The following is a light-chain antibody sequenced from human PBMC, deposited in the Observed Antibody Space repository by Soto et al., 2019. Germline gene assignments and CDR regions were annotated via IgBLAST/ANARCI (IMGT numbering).Light chain of an antibody. CDR3: QQSYSDLWT. Sequence: DIQMTQSPSSLSASVGDRVIITCRASQSINSYLNWYHQKPGKAPKLLIYAASTLQSGVPSRFSGSGSGTDFTLTISSLQPEDFATYHCQQSYSDLWTFGQGTKVEIK. V-gene: IGKV1-39*01. J-gene: IGKJ1*01. CDR1: QSINSY. CDR2: AAS.